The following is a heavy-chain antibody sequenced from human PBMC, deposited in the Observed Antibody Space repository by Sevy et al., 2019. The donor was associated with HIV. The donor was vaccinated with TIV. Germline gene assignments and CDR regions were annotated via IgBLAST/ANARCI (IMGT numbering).Heavy chain of an antibody. CDR1: GYTLTKLS. CDR2: FDPEDGER. CDR3: AATREYYYGNSGYFDY. J-gene: IGHJ4*02. V-gene: IGHV1-24*01. D-gene: IGHD3-22*01. Sequence: ASVKVCCKVSGYTLTKLSMHWVRQAPGKGLEWMGSFDPEDGERIYAQNFQGRVTMSEDTSTDTAYMDLSSLRSDDTAVFFCAATREYYYGNSGYFDYRGQGTLVTVSS.